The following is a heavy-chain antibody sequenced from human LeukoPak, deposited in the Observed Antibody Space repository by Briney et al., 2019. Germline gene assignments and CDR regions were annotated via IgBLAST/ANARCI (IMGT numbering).Heavy chain of an antibody. V-gene: IGHV4-34*01. CDR1: GGSFSGYY. CDR3: ARCPVGSNYYFYMDV. Sequence: SETLSLTCAVYGGSFSGYYWSWIHQPPGKGLEWIGEINHSGSTNYNPSLKSRVTISVDTSKNQFSLKLSSVTAADTAVYYCARCPVGSNYYFYMDVWGKGTTVTVSS. D-gene: IGHD2-2*01. J-gene: IGHJ6*03. CDR2: INHSGST.